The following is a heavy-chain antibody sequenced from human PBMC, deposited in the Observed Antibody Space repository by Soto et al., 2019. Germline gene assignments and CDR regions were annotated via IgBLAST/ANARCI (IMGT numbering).Heavy chain of an antibody. D-gene: IGHD2-8*01. CDR1: GFTFSSYS. CDR3: ARDSQHVLWYGMDV. Sequence: EVQLVESGGGLVKPGGSLRLSCAASGFTFSSYSMNWVRQAPGKGLEWVSSISSSSSYIYYADSVKGRFTISRDNAKNSLYLQMNSLRAEDTAVYYCARDSQHVLWYGMDVWGQGTTVTVSS. V-gene: IGHV3-21*01. J-gene: IGHJ6*02. CDR2: ISSSSSYI.